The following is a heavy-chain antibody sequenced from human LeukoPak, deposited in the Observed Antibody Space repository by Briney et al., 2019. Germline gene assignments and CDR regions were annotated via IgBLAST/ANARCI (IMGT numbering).Heavy chain of an antibody. V-gene: IGHV3-30*02. J-gene: IGHJ6*03. D-gene: IGHD6-13*01. CDR2: IRYDGSNE. CDR3: ARVPSYSSSWSGGSYYYYYMDV. Sequence: PGGSLRLSCAASGFTFSSYVMHWVRQAPGKGLEWVAFIRYDGSNENYADSVKGRFTISRDNAKNTLYLQMNSLRAEDTAVYYCARVPSYSSSWSGGSYYYYYMDVWGKGTTVTVSS. CDR1: GFTFSSYV.